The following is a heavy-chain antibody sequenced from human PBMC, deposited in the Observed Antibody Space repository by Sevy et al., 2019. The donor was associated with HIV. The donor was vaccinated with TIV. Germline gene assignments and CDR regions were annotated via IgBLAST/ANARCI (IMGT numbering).Heavy chain of an antibody. V-gene: IGHV3-21*01. CDR3: ARSWEQQLHDAFDI. CDR1: GFTFSSYS. D-gene: IGHD6-13*01. J-gene: IGHJ3*02. CDR2: ITSRSSYI. Sequence: GGSLRLSCAASGFTFSSYSMNCVRQAPGKGLEWVSSITSRSSYIYYADSVKGRFTISRDNAKNSLYLQMNSLRAEDTAVYYCARSWEQQLHDAFDIWGQGTMVTVSS.